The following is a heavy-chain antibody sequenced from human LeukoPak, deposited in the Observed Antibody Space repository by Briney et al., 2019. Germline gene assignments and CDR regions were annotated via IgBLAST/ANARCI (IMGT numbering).Heavy chain of an antibody. CDR1: GYTFTSYY. V-gene: IGHV1-2*02. D-gene: IGHD2-15*01. Sequence: ASVKVSCKASGYTFTSYYMHWVRQAPGQGLEWMGWINPNSGGTNYAQKFQGRVTMTRDTSISTAYMELSRLRSDDTAVYYCARGSSSLFLVGAAFFDYWGQGTLVTVSS. CDR2: INPNSGGT. J-gene: IGHJ4*02. CDR3: ARGSSSLFLVGAAFFDY.